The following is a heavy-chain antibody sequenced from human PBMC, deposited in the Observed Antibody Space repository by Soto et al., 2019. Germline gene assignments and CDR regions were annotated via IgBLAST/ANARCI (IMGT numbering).Heavy chain of an antibody. V-gene: IGHV1-18*01. J-gene: IGHJ6*02. CDR3: ARLGYCSSTSCYAEFGYYYYGMDV. CDR2: ISAYNGNA. CDR1: GYTFTSYG. Sequence: GASVKVSCKASGYTFTSYGISWVRQAPGQGLEWMGWISAYNGNANYAQKLQGRVTMTTDTSTSTAYMELRSLRSDDTAVYYCARLGYCSSTSCYAEFGYYYYGMDVWGQGTTVTVSS. D-gene: IGHD2-2*01.